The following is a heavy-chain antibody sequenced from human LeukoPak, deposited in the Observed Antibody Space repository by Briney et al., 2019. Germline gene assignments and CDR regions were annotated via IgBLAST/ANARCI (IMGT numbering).Heavy chain of an antibody. V-gene: IGHV3-48*03. J-gene: IGHJ4*02. CDR2: ISSSGSTI. Sequence: GGSLRLSCAASGFTFSSYEMNWVRQALGKGLEWVSYISSSGSTIYYADSVKGRFTISRDNAKNSLYLQMNSLRAEDTAVYYCARVLLWFGELDYWGQGTLVTVSS. CDR1: GFTFSSYE. D-gene: IGHD3-10*01. CDR3: ARVLLWFGELDY.